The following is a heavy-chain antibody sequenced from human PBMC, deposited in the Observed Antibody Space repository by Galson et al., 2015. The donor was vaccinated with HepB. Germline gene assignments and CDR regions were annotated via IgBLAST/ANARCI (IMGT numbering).Heavy chain of an antibody. D-gene: IGHD3-3*01. CDR3: AKSGYYYYYYYMDV. Sequence: SLRLSCAASGFTFDDYAMHWVRQAPGKGLEWVSGTSWNSGSIGYADSVKGRFTISRDNAKNSLYLQMNSLRAEDTALYYCAKSGYYYYYYYMDVWGKGTTVTVSS. CDR1: GFTFDDYA. CDR2: TSWNSGSI. V-gene: IGHV3-9*01. J-gene: IGHJ6*03.